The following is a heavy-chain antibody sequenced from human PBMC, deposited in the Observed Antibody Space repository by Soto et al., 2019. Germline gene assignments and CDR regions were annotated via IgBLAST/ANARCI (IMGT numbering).Heavy chain of an antibody. V-gene: IGHV1-69*13. CDR1: RYTFTSYG. J-gene: IGHJ6*02. CDR2: IIPIFGTA. Sequence: ASVKVSCKASRYTFTSYGISWVRQAPGQGLEWMGGIIPIFGTANYAQKFQGRVTITADESTSTAYMELSSLRSEDTAVYYCARDLVPAAAHRLYYYYGMDVWGQGTTVTVSS. D-gene: IGHD2-2*01. CDR3: ARDLVPAAAHRLYYYYGMDV.